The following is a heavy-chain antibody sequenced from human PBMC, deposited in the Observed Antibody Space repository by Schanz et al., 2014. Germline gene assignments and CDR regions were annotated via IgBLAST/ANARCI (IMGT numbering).Heavy chain of an antibody. CDR1: GFTFSSYA. Sequence: VQLLQFGGGVVQPGRSLRLSCAASGFTFSSYAMYWVRQAPGKGLEWVSTISASGGSTYYADSVKGRFTISRDNSKNILYLQMNSLRAEDTAVYYCARDFDDRRGYGSGYCLGGCMDVWGQGTAVTVSS. J-gene: IGHJ6*02. V-gene: IGHV3-23*01. CDR3: ARDFDDRRGYGSGYCLGGCMDV. D-gene: IGHD3-10*01. CDR2: ISASGGST.